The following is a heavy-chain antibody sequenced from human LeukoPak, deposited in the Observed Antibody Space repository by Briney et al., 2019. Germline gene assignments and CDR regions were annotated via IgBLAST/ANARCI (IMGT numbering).Heavy chain of an antibody. D-gene: IGHD7-27*01. V-gene: IGHV4-31*03. Sequence: SQTLSLTCTVSGGSISSGGYYWSWIRQHPGKGLEWIGYIYYSGSTYYNPSLKSRVTISVDTSKNQFSLKLSSVTAADTAVYYCARSTNWGSPGSDAFDIWGQGTMATVSS. CDR2: IYYSGST. CDR3: ARSTNWGSPGSDAFDI. J-gene: IGHJ3*02. CDR1: GGSISSGGYY.